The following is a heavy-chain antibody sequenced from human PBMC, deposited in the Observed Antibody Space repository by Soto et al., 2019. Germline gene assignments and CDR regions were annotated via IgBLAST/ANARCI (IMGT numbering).Heavy chain of an antibody. CDR2: MTGDGRTT. J-gene: IGHJ4*02. CDR3: ATAEVDY. Sequence: GGSLRLSCAASGFTFGYYLMHWVRQPPGKGPKWVSRMTGDGRTTQYADSVKGRFTASRDNAKSTLYLQMNSLRAEDTAVYYCATAEVDYWGPGTLVTVSS. CDR1: GFTFGYYL. V-gene: IGHV3-74*03.